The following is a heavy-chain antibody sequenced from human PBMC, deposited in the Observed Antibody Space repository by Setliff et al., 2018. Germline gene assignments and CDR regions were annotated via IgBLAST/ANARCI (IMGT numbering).Heavy chain of an antibody. CDR3: ALSLAAAGHDAFDI. D-gene: IGHD6-13*01. CDR2: ISSSGSTI. CDR1: GFTFSSYS. V-gene: IGHV3-48*04. Sequence: GGSLRLSCAASGFTFSSYSMNWVRQAPGKGLEWVSYISSSGSTIYYADSVKGRFTISRDNAKNSLYLQMNSLRAEDTAVYYCALSLAAAGHDAFDIWGQGTMVTVSS. J-gene: IGHJ3*02.